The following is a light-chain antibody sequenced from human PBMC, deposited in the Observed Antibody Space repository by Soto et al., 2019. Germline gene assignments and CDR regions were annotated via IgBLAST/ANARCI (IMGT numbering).Light chain of an antibody. CDR2: GTS. CDR1: QSVGSN. CDR3: QQYNNWPPL. V-gene: IGKV3-15*01. Sequence: IVMTQSPATLSVSPGERATLSCRASQSVGSNLAWYQQKPGQAPRLLIYGTSTRATDIPARFSGSGSGTEFTLTISSLQSEDFAVYYCQQYNNWPPLFGPGTKVDIK. J-gene: IGKJ3*01.